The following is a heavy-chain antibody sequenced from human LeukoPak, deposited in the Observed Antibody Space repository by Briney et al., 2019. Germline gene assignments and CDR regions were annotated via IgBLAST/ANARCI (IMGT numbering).Heavy chain of an antibody. CDR3: ARAVEEPWIQLWPYRSDAFDI. J-gene: IGHJ3*02. V-gene: IGHV4-59*01. CDR2: IYYSGST. CDR1: GGSISSYY. D-gene: IGHD5-18*01. Sequence: SETLSLTCTVSGGSISSYYWSWIRQPPGKGLEWIGYIYYSGSTNNNPSLKSRVTISVDTSKNQFSLKLSSVTAADTAVYYCARAVEEPWIQLWPYRSDAFDIWGQGTMVTVSS.